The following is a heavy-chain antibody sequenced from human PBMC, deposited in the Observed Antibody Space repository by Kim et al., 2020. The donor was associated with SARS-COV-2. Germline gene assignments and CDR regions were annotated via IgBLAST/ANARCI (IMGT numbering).Heavy chain of an antibody. Sequence: SETLSLTCAVYGGSFSGYYWSWIRQPPGKGLEWIGEINHSGSTNYNPSLKSRVTISVDTSKNQFSLKLSSVTAADTAVYYCARAAPDFDDHSIDYWGQGTLVTVSS. CDR3: ARAAPDFDDHSIDY. CDR2: INHSGST. V-gene: IGHV4-34*01. D-gene: IGHD3-9*01. J-gene: IGHJ4*02. CDR1: GGSFSGYY.